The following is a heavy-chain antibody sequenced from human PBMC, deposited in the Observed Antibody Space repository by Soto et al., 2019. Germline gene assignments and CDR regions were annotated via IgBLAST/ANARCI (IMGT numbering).Heavy chain of an antibody. J-gene: IGHJ6*02. Sequence: SETLSLTCTVSGGSISSYYWSWIRQPAGKGLEWIGRIYTSGSTNYNPSLKSRVTMSVDTSKNQFSLKLSSVTAADKDVYYCGRDRIYYSGSSTAHYYYYLINVWSQLTKVTFYS. D-gene: IGHD3-10*01. CDR3: GRDRIYYSGSSTAHYYYYLINV. V-gene: IGHV4-4*07. CDR1: GGSISSYY. CDR2: IYTSGST.